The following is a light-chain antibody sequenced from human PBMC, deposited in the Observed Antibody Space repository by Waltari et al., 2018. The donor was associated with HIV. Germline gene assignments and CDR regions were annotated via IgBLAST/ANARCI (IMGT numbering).Light chain of an antibody. CDR1: QNVDYK. J-gene: IGKJ4*01. CDR2: HSS. Sequence: DILLTQSPATISVSPGGRVTVSCRASQNVDYKFAWYQQKPCQSPRLLIYHSSVRSAGVPTRFGGAGSATNFTLTITSLQSEDFALYFCQQYHHWPPLTFGGGSRVELK. V-gene: IGKV3D-15*01. CDR3: QQYHHWPPLT.